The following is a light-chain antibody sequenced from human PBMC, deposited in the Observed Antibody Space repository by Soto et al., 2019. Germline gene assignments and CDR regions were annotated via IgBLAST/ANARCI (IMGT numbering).Light chain of an antibody. CDR2: GAS. CDR3: QQYGSSPRT. J-gene: IGKJ1*01. V-gene: IGKV3-20*01. CDR1: QSISIN. Sequence: DIVMTQSPATLSVSPGERVTLSCRASQSISINLAWYQQKPGQAPRLLIYGASSRATGIPDRFSGSGSGTDFTLTISRLEPEDFAVYYCQQYGSSPRTFGQGTKVEIK.